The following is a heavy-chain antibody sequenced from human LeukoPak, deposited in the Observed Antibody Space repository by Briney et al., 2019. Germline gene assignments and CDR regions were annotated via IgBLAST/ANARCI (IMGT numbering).Heavy chain of an antibody. V-gene: IGHV1-8*01. J-gene: IGHJ4*02. Sequence: ASVKVSCKASGYTFTSYDINWVRQATGQGLEWMGWMNPNSGNTGYAQKFQGRVTMTRNTSISTAYMELSSLRSEDTGVYYCARGLTAAVGAGVDYWGQGTLVTVSS. CDR3: ARGLTAAVGAGVDY. D-gene: IGHD2-21*02. CDR1: GYTFTSYD. CDR2: MNPNSGNT.